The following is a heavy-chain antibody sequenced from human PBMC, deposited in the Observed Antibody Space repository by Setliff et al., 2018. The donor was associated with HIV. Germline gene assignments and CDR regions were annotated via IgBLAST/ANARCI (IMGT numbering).Heavy chain of an antibody. D-gene: IGHD6-13*01. Sequence: SVTLSLTCAVYGGSFSDYSWTWIRQPPGRGLEWIGEINHSGSTSYNPSLKSRVSMSVDTSKNQFSLKLSSVTAADTAIFYCARATTGYSSIWYRNGLTYYYYMDVWGRGTKVTVSS. J-gene: IGHJ6*03. CDR1: GGSFSDYS. CDR2: INHSGST. V-gene: IGHV4-34*01. CDR3: ARATTGYSSIWYRNGLTYYYYMDV.